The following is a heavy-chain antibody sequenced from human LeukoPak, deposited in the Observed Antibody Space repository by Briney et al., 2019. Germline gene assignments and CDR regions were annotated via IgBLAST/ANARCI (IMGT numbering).Heavy chain of an antibody. D-gene: IGHD1-26*01. CDR3: TTEWELGNLDI. CDR1: GFTFSNAW. V-gene: IGHV3-15*01. J-gene: IGHJ3*02. Sequence: GGSLRLSCAASGFTFSNAWMSWVRQAPGKGLEWVGRIKSKTDGGTTDYAAPGKGRFTISRDDSKNTRYLQMNSLKTEDTAVYYCTTEWELGNLDIWGQGTMVTVSS. CDR2: IKSKTDGGTT.